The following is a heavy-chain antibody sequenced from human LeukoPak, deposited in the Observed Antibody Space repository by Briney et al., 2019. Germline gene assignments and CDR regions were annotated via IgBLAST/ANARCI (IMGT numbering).Heavy chain of an antibody. D-gene: IGHD3-10*01. CDR2: IFHSGST. Sequence: SQTLSLTCTVSGGSISSGSYYWSWIRQPPGKGLEWIASIFHSGSTFYNPSVKSRVTISVDTSKNQFSLKLSSVTAADTAVYYCARLRGLSRFGELLSTRYYYYMDVWGKGTTVTISS. V-gene: IGHV4-39*01. CDR3: ARLRGLSRFGELLSTRYYYYMDV. CDR1: GGSISSGSYY. J-gene: IGHJ6*03.